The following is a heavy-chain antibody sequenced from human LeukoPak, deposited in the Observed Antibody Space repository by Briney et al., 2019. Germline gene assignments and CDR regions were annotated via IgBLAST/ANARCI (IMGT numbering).Heavy chain of an antibody. J-gene: IGHJ3*02. CDR3: ARTLEMATIKNAFDI. CDR2: IYYSGST. D-gene: IGHD5-24*01. V-gene: IGHV4-39*07. CDR1: GGSISSSSYY. Sequence: SETLSLTCTVSGGSISSSSYYWGWIRQPPGKGLEWIGSIYYSGSTYYNPSLKSRVTISVDTSKNQFSLKLSSVTAADTAVYYCARTLEMATIKNAFDIWGQGTMVTVSS.